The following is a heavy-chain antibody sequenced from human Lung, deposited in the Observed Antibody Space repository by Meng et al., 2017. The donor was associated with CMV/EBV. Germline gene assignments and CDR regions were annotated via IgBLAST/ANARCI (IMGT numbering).Heavy chain of an antibody. J-gene: IGHJ6*02. Sequence: SXKISXAASGFTLSSYEMNWVRQAPGKGLEWIAYIGDSGRTLYYADSVKGRFTISSDNAENSLYLQMKSLRVEDTALYYCARDPGWDYSNQPTHYYGMDVWGQWTTVXVSS. D-gene: IGHD4-11*01. CDR3: ARDPGWDYSNQPTHYYGMDV. CDR2: IGDSGRTL. CDR1: GFTLSSYE. V-gene: IGHV3-48*03.